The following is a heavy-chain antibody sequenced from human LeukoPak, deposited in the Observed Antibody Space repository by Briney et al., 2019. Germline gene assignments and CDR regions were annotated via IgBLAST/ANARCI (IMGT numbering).Heavy chain of an antibody. CDR3: ARGITVRGNYYYFDY. CDR2: IYYSGST. J-gene: IGHJ4*02. CDR1: GDSISSYY. D-gene: IGHD1-26*01. V-gene: IGHV4-59*12. Sequence: SETLSLTCTVSGDSISSYYWSWIRQPPGKGLEWIGYIYYSGSTKYNPSLKSRVTMSVDTSKNQFSMQLSSVTAADTAVYYCARGITVRGNYYYFDYWGQGTLVTVSS.